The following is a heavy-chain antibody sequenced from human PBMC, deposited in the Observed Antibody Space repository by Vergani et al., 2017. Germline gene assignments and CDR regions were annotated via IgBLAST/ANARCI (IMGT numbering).Heavy chain of an antibody. CDR1: GFTFSSYG. Sequence: QVQLVESGGGVVQPGRSLRLSCAASGFTFSSYGMHWVRQAPGKGLEWVAVISYDGSNKYYADSVKGRFTISRDNSKNTLYLQMNSLRAEDTAVYYCAKDHGVSGWGDYWGQGTLVTVSS. CDR3: AKDHGVSGWGDY. CDR2: ISYDGSNK. V-gene: IGHV3-30*18. D-gene: IGHD6-19*01. J-gene: IGHJ4*02.